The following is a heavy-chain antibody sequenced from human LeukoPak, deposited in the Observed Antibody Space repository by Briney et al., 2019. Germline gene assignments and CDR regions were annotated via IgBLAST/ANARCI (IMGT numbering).Heavy chain of an antibody. V-gene: IGHV1-46*01. Sequence: ASVKVSCKASGYTSTSYYMHWVRQAPGQGLEWMGIIYPSGGGTSYAQKFQGRVTMTRDTSTSTVYMELSSLRSEDTAVYYCARDADHYDSGSAVDYWGQGTLVTVSS. CDR1: GYTSTSYY. J-gene: IGHJ4*02. CDR2: IYPSGGGT. CDR3: ARDADHYDSGSAVDY. D-gene: IGHD3-10*01.